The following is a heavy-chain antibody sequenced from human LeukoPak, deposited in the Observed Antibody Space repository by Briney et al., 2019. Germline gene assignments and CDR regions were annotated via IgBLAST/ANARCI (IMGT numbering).Heavy chain of an antibody. CDR1: GFTFSSYA. J-gene: IGHJ4*02. CDR2: ISGSGGST. Sequence: GGSLRLSCAASGFTFSSYAMSWVRQAPGKGLEWVSDISGSGGSTYYADSVKGRFTISRDNSKNTLYLQMNSLRAEDTAVYYCAKDFRHIVVVTAISSFDYWGQGTLVTVSS. D-gene: IGHD2-21*02. CDR3: AKDFRHIVVVTAISSFDY. V-gene: IGHV3-23*01.